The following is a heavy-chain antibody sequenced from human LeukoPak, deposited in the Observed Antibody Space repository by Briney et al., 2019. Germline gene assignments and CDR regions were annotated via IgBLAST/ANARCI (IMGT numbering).Heavy chain of an antibody. J-gene: IGHJ4*02. V-gene: IGHV1-3*01. D-gene: IGHD2-15*01. CDR1: GYTFTSYA. CDR2: INAGNGNT. CDR3: ARDTRRYCSGGSCYSWGY. Sequence: ASVKVSCKASGYTFTSYAMHWVRQAPGQRLEWMGWINAGNGNTKYSQKFQGRVTITRDTSASTAYMELSSLRSEDTAVYYCARDTRRYCSGGSCYSWGYWGQETLVTVSS.